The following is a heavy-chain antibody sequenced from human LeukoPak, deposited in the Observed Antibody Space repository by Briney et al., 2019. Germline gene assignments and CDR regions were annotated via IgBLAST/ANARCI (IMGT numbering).Heavy chain of an antibody. CDR2: LSSSGSTI. CDR3: ARDSGTAPDYYYYYYGMDV. J-gene: IGHJ6*02. D-gene: IGHD5-18*01. CDR1: GFTFSDYY. V-gene: IGHV3-11*01. Sequence: GGSLRLSCAASGFTFSDYYMSWIRQAPGKGLEWVSYLSSSGSTIYYADSVKGRFTISRDNAKNSLYLQMNSLRAEDTAVYYCARDSGTAPDYYYYYYGMDVWGQGTTVTVSS.